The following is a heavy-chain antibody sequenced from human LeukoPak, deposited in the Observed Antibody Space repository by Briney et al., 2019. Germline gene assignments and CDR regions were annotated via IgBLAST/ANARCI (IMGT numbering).Heavy chain of an antibody. J-gene: IGHJ6*03. V-gene: IGHV3-20*01. Sequence: GGSLRLSCAASGFTFSSYSMNWVRQAPGKGLEWVSGINWNGGSTGYADSVKGRFTISRDNAKNSLYLQMNSLRAEDTALYHCARAERRLKWELLSDYYYYMDVWGKGTTVTISS. CDR1: GFTFSSYS. CDR3: ARAERRLKWELLSDYYYYMDV. D-gene: IGHD1-26*01. CDR2: INWNGGST.